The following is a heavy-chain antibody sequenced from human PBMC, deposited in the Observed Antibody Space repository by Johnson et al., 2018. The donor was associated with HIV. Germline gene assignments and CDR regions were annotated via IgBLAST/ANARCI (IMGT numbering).Heavy chain of an antibody. CDR2: IKQDGSEK. D-gene: IGHD1-26*01. CDR3: ASASSGSYYDQEPFDAFDM. V-gene: IGHV3-7*03. Sequence: VQLVESGGGVVQPGRSLRLSCAASGFTFSSYAMHWVRQAPGKGLEWVANIKQDGSEKYYVDSVKGRFTISRDNAKNSLYLQMNSLRAEDTAVYYCASASSGSYYDQEPFDAFDMWGQGT. J-gene: IGHJ3*02. CDR1: GFTFSSYA.